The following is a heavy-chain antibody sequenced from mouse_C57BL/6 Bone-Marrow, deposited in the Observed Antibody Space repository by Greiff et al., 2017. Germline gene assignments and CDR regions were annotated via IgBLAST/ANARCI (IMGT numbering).Heavy chain of an antibody. J-gene: IGHJ3*01. CDR2: IDPSDSYT. V-gene: IGHV1-69*01. CDR3: AIISYDYDGFAY. D-gene: IGHD2-4*01. Sequence: QVQLQQPGAELVMPGASVKLSCKASGYTFTSYWMHWVKQRPGQGLEWIGEIDPSDSYTNYNQKFKGKSTLTVDKSSSTAYMQLGSLTSEDSAVYYCAIISYDYDGFAYWGQGTLVTVSA. CDR1: GYTFTSYW.